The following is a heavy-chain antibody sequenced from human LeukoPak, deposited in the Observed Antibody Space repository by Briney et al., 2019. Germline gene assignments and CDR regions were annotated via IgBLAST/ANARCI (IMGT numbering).Heavy chain of an antibody. CDR1: GGSISSYY. Sequence: SETLSLTCTVSGGSISSYYWSWIRQPPGKGLEWIGYIYYSGSTYYNPSLKSRVTISVGMPKNQFSLKLSSVTAADTAVYYCARHQNIVLMVYGSNWFDPWGQGTLVTVSS. CDR3: ARHQNIVLMVYGSNWFDP. D-gene: IGHD2-8*01. CDR2: IYYSGST. V-gene: IGHV4-59*04. J-gene: IGHJ5*02.